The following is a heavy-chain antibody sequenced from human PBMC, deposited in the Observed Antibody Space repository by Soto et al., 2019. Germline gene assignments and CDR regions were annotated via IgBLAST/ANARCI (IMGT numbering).Heavy chain of an antibody. CDR1: GFTFSSYE. D-gene: IGHD4-4*01. Sequence: GGSLRLSCAVSGFTFSSYEMNWVRQAPGKGLEWVSYIGTSGKTIYYADSVRGRFTISRDNAKNSLYLQMNSLRAEDTAVYFCARDPAIYSGKFDYGLDVWGRGTTVTGSS. V-gene: IGHV3-48*03. CDR3: ARDPAIYSGKFDYGLDV. CDR2: IGTSGKTI. J-gene: IGHJ6*02.